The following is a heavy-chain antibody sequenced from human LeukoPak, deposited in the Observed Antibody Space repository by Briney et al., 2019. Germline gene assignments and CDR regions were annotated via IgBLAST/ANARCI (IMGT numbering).Heavy chain of an antibody. CDR1: GGSFSGYY. D-gene: IGHD6-13*01. V-gene: IGHV4-34*01. Sequence: SETLSLTCAVYGGSFSGYYWSWIRQPPGKGLEWIGEINHSGSTNYNPSLKSRVTISVDTSKNQFSLKLSSVTAADTAVYYCARVQTLAYSSSWYFIGWFDPWGQGTLVTVSS. CDR3: ARVQTLAYSSSWYFIGWFDP. CDR2: INHSGST. J-gene: IGHJ5*02.